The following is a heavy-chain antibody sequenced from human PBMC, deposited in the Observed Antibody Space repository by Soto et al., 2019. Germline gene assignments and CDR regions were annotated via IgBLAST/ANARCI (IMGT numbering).Heavy chain of an antibody. V-gene: IGHV4-4*07. CDR3: ARDSWGSPLYYYYGMDV. CDR1: GGSISSYY. CDR2: IYTSGST. D-gene: IGHD7-27*01. Sequence: NPSETLSLTCTVSGGSISSYYWSWIRQPAGKGLEWIGRIYTSGSTNYNPSLKSRVTMSVDTSKNQFSLKLSSVTAADTAVYYCARDSWGSPLYYYYGMDVWGQGTTVTVSS. J-gene: IGHJ6*02.